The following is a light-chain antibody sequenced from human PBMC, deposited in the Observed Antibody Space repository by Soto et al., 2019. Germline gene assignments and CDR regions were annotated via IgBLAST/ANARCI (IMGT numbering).Light chain of an antibody. CDR2: KAS. Sequence: DIQLTQSPSTLSAFVRDRVTITCRASQSISSWLAWYQHKPGKAPKLLIYKASNLESGVPSRFSGSGSGTEFTLTISSLQPDDFATSYCQQYNSSFGQGTKVEL. CDR3: QQYNSS. J-gene: IGKJ1*01. CDR1: QSISSW. V-gene: IGKV1-5*03.